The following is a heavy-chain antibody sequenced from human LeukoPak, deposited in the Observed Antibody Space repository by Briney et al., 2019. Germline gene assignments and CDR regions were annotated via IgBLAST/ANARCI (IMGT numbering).Heavy chain of an antibody. V-gene: IGHV3-66*01. CDR1: GFTVSINY. D-gene: IGHD6-19*01. CDR2: IYSGGST. J-gene: IGHJ4*02. CDR3: ARYIAVAGTLDY. Sequence: PGGSLRLSCAASGFTVSINYMSWVRQAPGKGLEWVSIIYSGGSTYYADSVKGRFTISRDNSKNTLYLQMNSLRAEDTAVYYCARYIAVAGTLDYWGQGTLVTVSS.